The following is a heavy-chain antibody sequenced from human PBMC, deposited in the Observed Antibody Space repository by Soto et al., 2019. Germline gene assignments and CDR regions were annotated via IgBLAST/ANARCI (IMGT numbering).Heavy chain of an antibody. Sequence: QVQLVESGGGVVQPGRSLRLSCAASGFTFSSYGMHWVRQAPGKGLEWVAVIWYDGRNKYYADSVKGRFTISRDNSKNTLYLQMNSLRAEDTAVYYCARDPGYSSSSPAGYWGQGTLVTVSS. D-gene: IGHD6-13*01. V-gene: IGHV3-33*01. CDR3: ARDPGYSSSSPAGY. CDR1: GFTFSSYG. CDR2: IWYDGRNK. J-gene: IGHJ4*02.